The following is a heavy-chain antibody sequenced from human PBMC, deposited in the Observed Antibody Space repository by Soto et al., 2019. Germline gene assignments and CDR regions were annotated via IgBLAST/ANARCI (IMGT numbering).Heavy chain of an antibody. Sequence: SLRLSCAASGFTFRNYGMHWVRQAPGKGLVWVTVISYDGSHKYYADSVKGRFTISRDNSKNTVYLEMNSLRDEDTAVYYCAKRRGDHSNYSWGIDVWGQGTTVTVSS. V-gene: IGHV3-30*18. CDR3: AKRRGDHSNYSWGIDV. D-gene: IGHD4-4*01. CDR1: GFTFRNYG. J-gene: IGHJ6*02. CDR2: ISYDGSHK.